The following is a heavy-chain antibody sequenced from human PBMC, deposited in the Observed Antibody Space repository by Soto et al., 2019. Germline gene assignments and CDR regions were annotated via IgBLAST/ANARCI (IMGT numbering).Heavy chain of an antibody. J-gene: IGHJ6*02. Sequence: ASVKVSCKASGYTFTSYAMHWVRQAPGQRLEWMGWINAGNGNTKYSQKFQGRVTITRDTSASTAYMELSSLRSEDTAVYYCARGERTYYDFWSGYYYYYGMDAWGQGTTVTVSS. V-gene: IGHV1-3*01. CDR2: INAGNGNT. D-gene: IGHD3-3*01. CDR1: GYTFTSYA. CDR3: ARGERTYYDFWSGYYYYYGMDA.